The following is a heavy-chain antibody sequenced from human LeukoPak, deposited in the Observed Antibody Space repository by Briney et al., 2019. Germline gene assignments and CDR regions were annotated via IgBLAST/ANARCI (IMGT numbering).Heavy chain of an antibody. V-gene: IGHV3-48*01. CDR3: ARVRGSYWVDI. CDR1: GFTFSGYS. Sequence: PGGSLRLSCAASGFTFSGYSMNWVRQAPGKGLEWVSYITSSGSAIYYADSVKGRFTISRDNAKNSLYLQMNSLRAEDTAVYYCARVRGSYWVDIWGRGTLVTVSS. J-gene: IGHJ3*02. CDR2: ITSSGSAI. D-gene: IGHD1-26*01.